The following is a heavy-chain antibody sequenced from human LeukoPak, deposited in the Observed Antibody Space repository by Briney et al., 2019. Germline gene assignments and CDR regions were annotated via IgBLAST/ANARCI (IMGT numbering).Heavy chain of an antibody. CDR2: IRCSGGNT. CDR3: AKDQSRSVGDEIQVWQHAVGVYYFDY. CDR1: GFTFSSYS. D-gene: IGHD5-18*01. Sequence: GGSLRLSCAASGFTFSSYSMNWVRQAPGKGLEWVSAIRCSGGNTYYADSVKGRFTISRDNSKNTLYLQMNSLRAEDTAVYYCAKDQSRSVGDEIQVWQHAVGVYYFDYCGRGTLVTVSS. J-gene: IGHJ4*02. V-gene: IGHV3-23*01.